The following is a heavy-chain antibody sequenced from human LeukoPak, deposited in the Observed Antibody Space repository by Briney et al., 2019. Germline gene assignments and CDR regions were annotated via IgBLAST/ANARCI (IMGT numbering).Heavy chain of an antibody. V-gene: IGHV4-34*01. CDR1: GGSFSGYY. CDR3: ARLRIAVAGTRGFDY. D-gene: IGHD6-19*01. CDR2: INHSGST. Sequence: PSETLSLTCAVYGGSFSGYYWSWIRQPPGKGLEWIGEINHSGSTNYNPSLKSRVTISVDTSKNQFSLKLSSVTAADTAVYYCARLRIAVAGTRGFDYWGQGTLVTVSS. J-gene: IGHJ4*02.